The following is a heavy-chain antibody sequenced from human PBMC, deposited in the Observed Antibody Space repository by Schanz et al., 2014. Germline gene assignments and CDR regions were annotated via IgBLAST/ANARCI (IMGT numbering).Heavy chain of an antibody. Sequence: QVPLVQSGAEVKKPGSSVNVSCEASGGTFGRYTISWLRQAPGQGLEWMGGINPNSGGTNYAENFQGRVTMTRDTSTSTVYMELSRLTSDDTAVYYCVRELSGGTFDYWGQGALVTVSS. V-gene: IGHV1-2*02. CDR2: INPNSGGT. CDR1: GGTFGRYT. D-gene: IGHD1-1*01. CDR3: VRELSGGTFDY. J-gene: IGHJ4*02.